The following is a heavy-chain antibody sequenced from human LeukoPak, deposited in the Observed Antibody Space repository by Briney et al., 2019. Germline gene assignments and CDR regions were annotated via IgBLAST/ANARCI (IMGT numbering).Heavy chain of an antibody. CDR2: IRGSVGHT. D-gene: IGHD5-18*01. Sequence: PGRSLRPSSAASTFTFTSKAMSCVRQPPEDGIEWDSAIRGSVGHTYYADSVKGPLTICRDNSENMVYLQMNSLRAEDTAMYYCARDEGWIQLFFRGEGTLVTVSS. V-gene: IGHV3-23*01. CDR3: ARDEGWIQLFF. J-gene: IGHJ1*01. CDR1: TFTFTSKA.